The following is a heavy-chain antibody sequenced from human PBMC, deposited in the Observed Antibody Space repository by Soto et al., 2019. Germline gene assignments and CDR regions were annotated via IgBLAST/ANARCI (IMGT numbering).Heavy chain of an antibody. CDR2: ITHSGTT. CDR1: GGSFSGYF. J-gene: IGHJ4*02. D-gene: IGHD3-22*01. V-gene: IGHV4-34*01. CDR3: ATYFYDSRGYDFDF. Sequence: LSLTCAVYGGSFSGYFWSWVRQPPGKGLEWIGQITHSGTTNYKPSPKSRVTISLDTSKNQFSLRLSSVTAADTAVYYCATYFYDSRGYDFDFWGQGTLVTVSS.